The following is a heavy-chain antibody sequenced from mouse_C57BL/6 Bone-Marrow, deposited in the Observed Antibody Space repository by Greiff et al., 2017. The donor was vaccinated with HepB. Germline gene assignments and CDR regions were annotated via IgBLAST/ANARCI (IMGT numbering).Heavy chain of an antibody. CDR2: IYPRSGNT. CDR1: GYTFTSYG. J-gene: IGHJ2*01. V-gene: IGHV1-81*01. D-gene: IGHD3-3*01. CDR3: ARRGWVYFDY. Sequence: VQLQESGAELARPGASVKLSCKASGYTFTSYGISWVKQRTGQGLEWIGEIYPRSGNTYYNEKFKGKATLTADKSSSTAYMELRSLTSEDSAVYFCARRGWVYFDYWGQGTTLTVSS.